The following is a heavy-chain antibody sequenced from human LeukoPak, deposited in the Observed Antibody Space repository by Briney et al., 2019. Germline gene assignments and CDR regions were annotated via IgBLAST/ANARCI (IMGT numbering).Heavy chain of an antibody. Sequence: GRSLRLSCAASGFTFSSYAMHWVRQAPGKGLEWVAVISYDGSNKYYADSVKGRFTISRDNSKNTLYLQMNSLRAEDTAVYYCARAASITIFGVVVYWGQGTLVTVSS. CDR3: ARAASITIFGVVVY. D-gene: IGHD3-3*01. CDR1: GFTFSSYA. J-gene: IGHJ4*02. V-gene: IGHV3-30-3*01. CDR2: ISYDGSNK.